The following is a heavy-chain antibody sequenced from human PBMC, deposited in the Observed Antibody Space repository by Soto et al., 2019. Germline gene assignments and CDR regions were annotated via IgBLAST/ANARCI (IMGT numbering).Heavy chain of an antibody. V-gene: IGHV3-64D*08. CDR1: GFTFRNYA. CDR3: VKDVYSTLTWLWFDP. D-gene: IGHD3-9*01. Sequence: SGGSLRLSCSASGFTFRNYAMHWVRQAPGKGLECVSSIGFNETNTYCADSVKGRFTISRDNSKNTLYLQMRSLRPEDSAVYYCVKDVYSTLTWLWFDPWGQGALVTVSS. CDR2: IGFNETNT. J-gene: IGHJ5*02.